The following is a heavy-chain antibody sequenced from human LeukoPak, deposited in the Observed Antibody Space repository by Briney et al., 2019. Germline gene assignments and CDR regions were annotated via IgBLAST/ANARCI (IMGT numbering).Heavy chain of an antibody. CDR3: ARAGYLRDWFDP. Sequence: ASVKVSCKASGYTFTSYAMNWVRQAPGQGLEWMGWMNPNSGNTGYAQKFQGRVTMTRNTSISTAYMELSSLRYEDTAVYYCARAGYLRDWFDPWGQGTLVTVSS. J-gene: IGHJ5*02. V-gene: IGHV1-8*02. CDR1: GYTFTSYA. CDR2: MNPNSGNT. D-gene: IGHD6-13*01.